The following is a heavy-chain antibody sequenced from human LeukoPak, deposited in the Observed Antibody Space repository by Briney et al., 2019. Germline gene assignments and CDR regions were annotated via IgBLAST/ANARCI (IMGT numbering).Heavy chain of an antibody. CDR1: GFTFSSYA. V-gene: IGHV3-23*01. J-gene: IGHJ6*02. CDR3: AEVAWELYYYYGMDV. CDR2: ISGSGGST. D-gene: IGHD1-26*01. Sequence: GGSLRLSCAASGFTFSSYAMSWVRQAPGKGLEWVSAISGSGGSTYYADSVKGRFTISRDNSKNTLYLQMNSLRAEDTAVYYCAEVAWELYYYYGMDVWGQGTTVTVSS.